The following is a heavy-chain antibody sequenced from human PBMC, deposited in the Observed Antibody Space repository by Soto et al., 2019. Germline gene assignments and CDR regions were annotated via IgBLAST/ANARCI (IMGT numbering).Heavy chain of an antibody. CDR3: ARDPGIAAAGTGYYYYYYGMDV. V-gene: IGHV1-18*01. J-gene: IGHJ6*02. CDR2: ISAYNGNT. D-gene: IGHD6-13*01. Sequence: ASVKVSCKASGYTFTSYGISWVRQTPGQGLEWMGWISAYNGNTNYAQKLQGRVTMTTDTSTSTAYMELRSLRSDDTAVYYCARDPGIAAAGTGYYYYYYGMDVWAQRTTVTVSS. CDR1: GYTFTSYG.